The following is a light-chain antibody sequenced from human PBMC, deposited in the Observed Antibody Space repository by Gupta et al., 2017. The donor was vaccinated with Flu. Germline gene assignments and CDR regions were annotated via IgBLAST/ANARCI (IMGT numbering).Light chain of an antibody. CDR1: SSNIGNNY. V-gene: IGLV1-51*02. Sequence: KVTISCTGSSSNIGNNYVSWYQQLPGTAPKLLIYDNNKRPSGIPDRFSGSKSGTSATLAINGLPAGEEADYYCATWHSTLNADVFGGGTKLTVL. CDR2: DNN. J-gene: IGLJ3*02. CDR3: ATWHSTLNADV.